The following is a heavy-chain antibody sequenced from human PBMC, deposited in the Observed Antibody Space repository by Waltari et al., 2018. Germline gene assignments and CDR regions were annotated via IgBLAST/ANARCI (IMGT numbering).Heavy chain of an antibody. CDR1: GGSFSGYY. CDR2: IKHMGST. CDR3: ARGVLTMDRVVIVDP. Sequence: QVQLQQWGAGLLKPSETLSLTCAVYGGSFSGYYWSWIRQPPGKGLEWIGEIKHMGSTNYHPSLKSRVTISVNPSNNQFPLKLSSVTAAETAVYCCARGVLTMDRVVIVDPCGQGTLVTVSS. J-gene: IGHJ5*02. D-gene: IGHD3-10*01. V-gene: IGHV4-34*01.